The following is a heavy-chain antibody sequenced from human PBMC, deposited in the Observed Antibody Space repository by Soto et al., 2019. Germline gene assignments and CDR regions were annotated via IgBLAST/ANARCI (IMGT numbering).Heavy chain of an antibody. Sequence: EVQLVESGGGLVQPGGSLRLSCAASGFAFDSYWMHWVCQVPGEGPVWVSRIDYDGTTTTYADSVKGRFTISRDNAKNTLYLQMNSLRAEDTAVYYCARGPRPSSAGTGAYWGQGTLVTVSS. CDR2: IDYDGTTT. CDR1: GFAFDSYW. V-gene: IGHV3-74*01. J-gene: IGHJ4*02. CDR3: ARGPRPSSAGTGAY. D-gene: IGHD6-13*01.